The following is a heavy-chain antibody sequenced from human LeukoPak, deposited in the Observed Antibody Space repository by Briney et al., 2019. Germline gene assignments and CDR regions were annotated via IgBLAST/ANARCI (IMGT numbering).Heavy chain of an antibody. CDR2: ISGSGGST. CDR3: AKAPADSGSRHYYYYYGMDV. J-gene: IGHJ6*02. D-gene: IGHD6-6*01. CDR1: GFTFSSYA. V-gene: IGHV3-23*01. Sequence: PGGSLRLSCAASGFTFSSYAMSWVRQAPGKGLEWVSAISGSGGSTYYADSVKGRFTISRDNSKNTLYLQMNSLRAEDTAVYYCAKAPADSGSRHYYYYYGMDVWGQGTTVTVSS.